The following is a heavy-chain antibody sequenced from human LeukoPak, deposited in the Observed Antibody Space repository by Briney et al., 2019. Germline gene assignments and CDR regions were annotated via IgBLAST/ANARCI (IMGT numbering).Heavy chain of an antibody. J-gene: IGHJ4*02. V-gene: IGHV4-34*01. CDR1: GGSFSGYY. CDR2: INHSGST. D-gene: IGHD1-14*01. Sequence: SETLSLTCAVYGGSFSGYYWSWIRQPPGKGLEWIGEINHSGSTNYNPSLKSRATISVDTSKNQFSLKLSSVTAADTAVYYCARGRIFGYWGQGTLVTVSS. CDR3: ARGRIFGY.